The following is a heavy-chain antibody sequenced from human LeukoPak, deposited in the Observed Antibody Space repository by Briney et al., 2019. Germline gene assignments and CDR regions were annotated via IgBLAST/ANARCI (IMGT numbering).Heavy chain of an antibody. J-gene: IGHJ6*02. CDR1: GFIFTVYG. Sequence: GGSLRLSCAASGFIFTVYGMNWVRQAPGKGLEWVSFIGGISGRTYYADSVKGRFTISRDNAKSSLSLHMNSLRDDDTGVYYCARDLYSQTMDVWGHGTTVTVSS. CDR3: ARDLYSQTMDV. D-gene: IGHD2-21*01. V-gene: IGHV3-48*02. CDR2: IGGISGRT.